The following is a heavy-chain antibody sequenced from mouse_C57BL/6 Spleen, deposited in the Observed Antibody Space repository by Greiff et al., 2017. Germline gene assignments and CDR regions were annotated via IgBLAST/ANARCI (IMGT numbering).Heavy chain of an antibody. D-gene: IGHD2-5*01. J-gene: IGHJ2*01. CDR2: ISNGGGST. Sequence: EVKLMESGGGLVQPGGSLKLSCAASGFTFRDYYMYWVRQTPEKRLEWVAYISNGGGSTYYPDTVKGRFTLSRDNAKNTLYLQMSRLKSEDTAMYYCARGGSNYGCFDYWGQGTTLTVSS. CDR1: GFTFRDYY. V-gene: IGHV5-12*01. CDR3: ARGGSNYGCFDY.